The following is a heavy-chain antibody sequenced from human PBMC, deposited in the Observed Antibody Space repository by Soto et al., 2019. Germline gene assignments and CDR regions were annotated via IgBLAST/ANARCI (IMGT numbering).Heavy chain of an antibody. CDR1: GYTFTGYY. D-gene: IGHD1-1*01. V-gene: IGHV1-2*02. J-gene: IGHJ4*02. CDR2: INPNSGGT. Sequence: QVQLVQSGAEVKKPGASVKVSCKASGYTFTGYYLHWVRQAPGQGLEWMGWINPNSGGTNDAEKFQGRVTMTRETSISTAYMELSRLRSDDTAVYYCARGRTGTTSYFDYWGQGNLVTVSS. CDR3: ARGRTGTTSYFDY.